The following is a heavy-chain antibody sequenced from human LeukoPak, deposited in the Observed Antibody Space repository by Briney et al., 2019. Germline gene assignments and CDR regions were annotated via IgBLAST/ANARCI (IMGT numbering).Heavy chain of an antibody. J-gene: IGHJ4*02. D-gene: IGHD3-22*01. V-gene: IGHV4-59*12. CDR1: GGSISSYY. CDR3: ARAENYYFDSDGGDYFDY. Sequence: SETLSLTCTVSGGSISSYYWSWIRQPPGKGLEWMGSISHSGSTYDNPSLKSRVTISVDTSKNQFSLILKSVTAADTAVYYCARAENYYFDSDGGDYFDYWGQETLLTVSS. CDR2: ISHSGST.